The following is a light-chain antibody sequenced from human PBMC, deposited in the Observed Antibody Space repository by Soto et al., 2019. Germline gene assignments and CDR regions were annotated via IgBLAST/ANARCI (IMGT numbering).Light chain of an antibody. Sequence: VLTQPPSVSGAPGQRVTISCTGSSSNIGAGYDVHWYQQLPGTAPKLLIYGNSNRPSGVPDRFSGSKSGTSASLAITGLQAEDEAHYYCKSYDSSLSGSYVFGTGTKVTVL. CDR3: KSYDSSLSGSYV. V-gene: IGLV1-40*01. CDR2: GNS. J-gene: IGLJ1*01. CDR1: SSNIGAGYD.